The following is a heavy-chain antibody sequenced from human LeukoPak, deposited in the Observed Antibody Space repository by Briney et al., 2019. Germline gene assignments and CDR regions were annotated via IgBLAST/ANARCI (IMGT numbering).Heavy chain of an antibody. Sequence: SETLSLTRAVSGGSITTYYWTWFRQPPEKRLEWIGYLYNSGNTNYNPSLTSRFTISADTSKNHFSLNLSSVTAADTAVYYWTRHSGSRFDYWGRGTLVTVSS. J-gene: IGHJ4*02. V-gene: IGHV4-59*08. CDR2: LYNSGNT. CDR1: GGSITTYY. D-gene: IGHD1-26*01. CDR3: TRHSGSRFDY.